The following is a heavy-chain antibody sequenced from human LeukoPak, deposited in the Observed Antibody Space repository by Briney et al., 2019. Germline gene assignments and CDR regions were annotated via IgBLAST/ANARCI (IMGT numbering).Heavy chain of an antibody. CDR3: ARDFGSPRPFEY. D-gene: IGHD3-3*01. CDR1: GDSVSSNSAA. J-gene: IGHJ4*02. CDR2: TFYRSKWYK. Sequence: SQTLSLTCAISGDSVSSNSAAWNWIRQSPSRGLEWLGRTFYRSKWYKDYAVSVKSLVTINPETSKNQFSLQLNSVTPEDTAVYYCARDFGSPRPFEYWGQGTLVTVSS. V-gene: IGHV6-1*01.